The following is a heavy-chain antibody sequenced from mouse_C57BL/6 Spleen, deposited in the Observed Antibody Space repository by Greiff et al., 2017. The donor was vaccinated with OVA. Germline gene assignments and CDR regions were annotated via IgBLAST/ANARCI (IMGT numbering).Heavy chain of an antibody. D-gene: IGHD1-3*01. CDR3: ARGKGKGPYAMDY. V-gene: IGHV1-39*01. CDR1: GYSFTDYN. J-gene: IGHJ4*01. CDR2: INPNYGTT. Sequence: EVQLQESGPELVKPGASVKISCKASGYSFTDYNMNWVKQSNGKSLEWIGVINPNYGTTSYNQQFKGKATLTVDQSSSTAYMQLNSLTSEDSAVYYCARGKGKGPYAMDYWGQGTSVTVSS.